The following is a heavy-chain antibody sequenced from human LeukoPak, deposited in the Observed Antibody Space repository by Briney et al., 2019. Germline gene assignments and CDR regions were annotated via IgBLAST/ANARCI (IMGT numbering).Heavy chain of an antibody. V-gene: IGHV4-59*01. J-gene: IGHJ4*02. CDR1: GGSISSYY. D-gene: IGHD6-13*01. CDR2: IYYSGST. Sequence: SETLSLTCTVSGGSISSYYWSWIRQPPGKGLEWIGYIYYSGSTNYNPSLKSRVAISVDTSKNQFSLKLSSVTAADTAVYYCARAPRIAAALVIWGQGTLVTVSS. CDR3: ARAPRIAAALVI.